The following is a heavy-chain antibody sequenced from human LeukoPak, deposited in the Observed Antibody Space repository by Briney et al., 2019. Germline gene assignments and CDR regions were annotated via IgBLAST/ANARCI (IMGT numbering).Heavy chain of an antibody. CDR1: GFTFSSYG. V-gene: IGHV3-30*18. CDR3: AKGPPRGAILSLYFDY. D-gene: IGHD3-10*01. CDR2: ISYDGSNK. Sequence: GRSLRLSCAASGFTFSSYGMHWVRQAPGRGLEWVAVISYDGSNKYYADSVKGRFTISRDNSKNTLYLQMNSLRAEDTAVYFCAKGPPRGAILSLYFDYWGQGTLVTVSS. J-gene: IGHJ4*02.